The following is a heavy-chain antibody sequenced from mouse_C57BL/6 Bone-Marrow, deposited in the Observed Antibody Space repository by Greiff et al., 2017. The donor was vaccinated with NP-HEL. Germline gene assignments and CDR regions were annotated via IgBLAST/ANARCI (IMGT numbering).Heavy chain of an antibody. V-gene: IGHV5-6*01. CDR3: ARRYSNFGLYAMDY. Sequence: DVQLVESGGDLVKPGGSLKLSCAASGFTFSSYGMSWVRQTPDKRLEWVATISSGGSYTYYPDSVKGRFTISRGNAKNTLYLQMSSLKSEDTAMYYCARRYSNFGLYAMDYWGQGTSVTVSS. J-gene: IGHJ4*01. CDR2: ISSGGSYT. D-gene: IGHD2-5*01. CDR1: GFTFSSYG.